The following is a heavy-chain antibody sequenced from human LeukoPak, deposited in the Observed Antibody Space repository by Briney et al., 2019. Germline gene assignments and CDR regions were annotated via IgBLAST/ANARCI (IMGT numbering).Heavy chain of an antibody. J-gene: IGHJ4*02. CDR1: GYTFTSYG. V-gene: IGHV1-69*04. D-gene: IGHD6-19*01. CDR3: ARHIAVAGSGIDY. CDR2: IIPILGMA. Sequence: GASVKVSCKASGYTFTSYGISWVRQAPGQGLEWMGRIIPILGMANYAQKFQGRVTITADKSTSTAYMELSSLRSEDTAVYYCARHIAVAGSGIDYWGQGTLVTVSS.